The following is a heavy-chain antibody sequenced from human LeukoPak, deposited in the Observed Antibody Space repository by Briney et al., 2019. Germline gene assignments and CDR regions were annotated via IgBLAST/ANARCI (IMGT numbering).Heavy chain of an antibody. V-gene: IGHV1-18*01. D-gene: IGHD3-22*01. CDR1: GYTFTSYG. CDR3: ARESPYYYDSSGSHTGGAFDI. Sequence: ASVKVSCKASGYTFTSYGISWVRQAPGQGLEWMGWISAYNGNTNYAQKLQGRVTMTTDTSTSTVYMELRSLRSDDTAVYYCARESPYYYDSSGSHTGGAFDIWGQGTMVTVSS. J-gene: IGHJ3*02. CDR2: ISAYNGNT.